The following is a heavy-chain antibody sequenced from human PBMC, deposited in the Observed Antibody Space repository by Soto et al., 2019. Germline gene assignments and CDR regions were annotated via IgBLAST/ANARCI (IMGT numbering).Heavy chain of an antibody. CDR3: ARGVGLSGKYYALDI. J-gene: IGHJ3*02. CDR1: GFSFNSYE. V-gene: IGHV3-48*03. Sequence: GGSLRLSCAASGFSFNSYEMNWVRQSPGKGLEFVSYTDTRGTTITYAESVKGRFAISRDNAKNSLFLQMNSLRAEDTAVYYCARGVGLSGKYYALDIWGQ. D-gene: IGHD1-26*01. CDR2: TDTRGTTI.